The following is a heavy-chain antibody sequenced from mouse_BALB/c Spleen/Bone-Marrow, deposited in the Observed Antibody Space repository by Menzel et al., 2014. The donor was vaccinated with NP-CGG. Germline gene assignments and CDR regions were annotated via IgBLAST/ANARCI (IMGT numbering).Heavy chain of an antibody. D-gene: IGHD1-1*01. Sequence: EVKLMESGGGLVQPGGSLKLSCAASGFDFSRYWVSWVRQAPGKGLEWIGEINPESRTINYSPSLKDKFIISRDNAKNTLYLRLNKVRSEDTALYYCAILDYYGYLNYWGQGTTLTVSS. CDR1: GFDFSRYW. J-gene: IGHJ2*01. V-gene: IGHV4-1*02. CDR2: INPESRTI. CDR3: AILDYYGYLNY.